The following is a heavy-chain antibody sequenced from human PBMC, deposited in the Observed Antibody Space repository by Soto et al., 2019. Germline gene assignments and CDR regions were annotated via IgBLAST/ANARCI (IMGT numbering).Heavy chain of an antibody. Sequence: ASVKVSCKASGYTFTNNDVSWVRQATGQGLEWMGWMNPGSGDTGYAQKFRGRVTMTRDISIATAYMELNSLTSEDTAIYYCARMESFGSLNWFDPWGQGTLVTVSS. CDR2: MNPGSGDT. CDR1: GYTFTNND. J-gene: IGHJ5*02. V-gene: IGHV1-8*02. D-gene: IGHD5-18*01. CDR3: ARMESFGSLNWFDP.